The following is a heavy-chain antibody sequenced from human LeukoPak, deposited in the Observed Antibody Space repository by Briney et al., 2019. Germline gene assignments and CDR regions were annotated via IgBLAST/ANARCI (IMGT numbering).Heavy chain of an antibody. Sequence: GGSLRLSCAASGFTFSNYGMHWVRQAPGKGLEWVAFIRYDGSNKYYADSVKGRFTISRDNSKNTLYLQMNSLRAEDTAVYYCAKGYCSSTSCYGLDYWGQATLVTVSS. D-gene: IGHD2-2*01. CDR1: GFTFSNYG. J-gene: IGHJ4*02. V-gene: IGHV3-30*02. CDR2: IRYDGSNK. CDR3: AKGYCSSTSCYGLDY.